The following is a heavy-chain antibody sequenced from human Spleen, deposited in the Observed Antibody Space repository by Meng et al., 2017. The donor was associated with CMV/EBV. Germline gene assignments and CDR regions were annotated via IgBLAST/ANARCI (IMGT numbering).Heavy chain of an antibody. Sequence: ASVKVSCKASGYAFTGYYMHWVRQAPGQGLEWMGWINVNTGSTNYVQNFQGRVTMTRDTSITTVYMELSRLRSDDTAVFYCARFHGGRPFDYWGQGTLVTVSS. CDR1: GYAFTGYY. CDR2: INVNTGST. J-gene: IGHJ4*02. V-gene: IGHV1-2*02. CDR3: ARFHGGRPFDY.